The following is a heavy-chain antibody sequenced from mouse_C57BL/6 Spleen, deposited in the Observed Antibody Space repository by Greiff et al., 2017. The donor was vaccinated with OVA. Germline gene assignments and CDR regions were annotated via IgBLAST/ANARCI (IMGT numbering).Heavy chain of an antibody. CDR2: ISGGGGNT. J-gene: IGHJ4*01. D-gene: IGHD2-3*01. Sequence: EVKLMESGGGLVKPGGSLKLSCAASGFTFSSYTMSWVRQTPEKRLEWVATISGGGGNTYYPDSVKGRFTISRDNAKNTLYLQMSSLRSEDTALYYCARGDGYYDYYAMDYWGQGTSVTVSS. CDR3: ARGDGYYDYYAMDY. CDR1: GFTFSSYT. V-gene: IGHV5-9*01.